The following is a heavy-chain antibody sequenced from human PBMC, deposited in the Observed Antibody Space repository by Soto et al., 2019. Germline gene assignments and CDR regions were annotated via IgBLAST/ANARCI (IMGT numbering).Heavy chain of an antibody. CDR3: AREQYNWKL. V-gene: IGHV4-59*01. CDR2: VYHTGNT. Sequence: SETLSLTCTVSGVSITPYYWTWIRHPPGKGLEWIGYVYHTGNTYYNPSLKSRVTISLDTSKNQVSLRLKSVTAADTAVYYCAREQYNWKLWGQGALVTVSS. CDR1: GVSITPYY. J-gene: IGHJ4*02. D-gene: IGHD1-20*01.